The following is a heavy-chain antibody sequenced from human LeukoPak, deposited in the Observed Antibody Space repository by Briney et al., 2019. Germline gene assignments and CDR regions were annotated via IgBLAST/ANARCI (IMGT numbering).Heavy chain of an antibody. Sequence: PSETLSLTCTVSGYSISSTYYWGWIRQPPGKGLEWVGSVFHSGNTYYNPSLKSRLTISADTSKNQFSLKLSSVTAADTAVYYCARAAIRSGSYMFDYWGQGTLVTVSS. CDR2: VFHSGNT. D-gene: IGHD3-10*01. CDR1: GYSISSTYY. J-gene: IGHJ4*02. CDR3: ARAAIRSGSYMFDY. V-gene: IGHV4-38-2*02.